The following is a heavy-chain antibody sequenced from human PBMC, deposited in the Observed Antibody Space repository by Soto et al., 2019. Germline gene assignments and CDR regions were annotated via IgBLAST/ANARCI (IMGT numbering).Heavy chain of an antibody. CDR1: GGSISSYY. V-gene: IGHV4-59*08. Sequence: PSETLSLTCTVSGGSISSYYWSWIRQPPGKGLEWIGYIYYSGSTNYNPSLKSRVTISVDTSKNQFSLKLSSVTAADTAVYYCARHESYDGYFDYWGQGTLVTVSS. CDR2: IYYSGST. J-gene: IGHJ4*02. CDR3: ARHESYDGYFDY. D-gene: IGHD5-12*01.